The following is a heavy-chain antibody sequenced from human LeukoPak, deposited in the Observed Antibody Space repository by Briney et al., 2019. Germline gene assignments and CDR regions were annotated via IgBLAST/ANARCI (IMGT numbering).Heavy chain of an antibody. D-gene: IGHD2-2*01. V-gene: IGHV3-48*03. J-gene: IGHJ5*02. CDR2: ISSSGSTI. CDR1: GFTFSSYE. CDR3: ATLQRYCSSTSCYRWFDP. Sequence: GGSLRLSCAASGFTFSSYEMNWVRQAPGKGLERVSYISSSGSTIYYADSVKGRFTISRDNAKNTLYLQMNSLRAEDTAVYYCATLQRYCSSTSCYRWFDPWGQGTLVTVSS.